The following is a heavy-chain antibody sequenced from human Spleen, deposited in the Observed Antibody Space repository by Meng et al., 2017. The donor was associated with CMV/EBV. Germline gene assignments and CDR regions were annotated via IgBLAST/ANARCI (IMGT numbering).Heavy chain of an antibody. V-gene: IGHV3-23*03. J-gene: IGHJ4*02. CDR2: IYSGGSST. CDR3: AKDRDTMIVVVTIDY. Sequence: GESLKISCAASGFTFSSYAMSWVRQAPGKGLEWVSVIYSGGSSTYYADSVKGRFTISRDNSKNTLYLQMNSLRAEDTAVYYCAKDRDTMIVVVTIDYWGQGTLVTVSS. CDR1: GFTFSSYA. D-gene: IGHD3-22*01.